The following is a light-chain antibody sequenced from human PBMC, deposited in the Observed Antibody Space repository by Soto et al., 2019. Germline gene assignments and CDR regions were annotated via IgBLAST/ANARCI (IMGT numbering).Light chain of an antibody. CDR1: QSISSW. J-gene: IGKJ1*01. V-gene: IGKV1-5*03. Sequence: DIQMTQSPSTLSASLGDRVTITCLASQSISSWLAWYQQKPGKAPKLLIYKASNLEGGVPSSFRGSGSGTEFTLTISSLQPDDSATYYCQHYNDYSRAFGQGTKVEIK. CDR3: QHYNDYSRA. CDR2: KAS.